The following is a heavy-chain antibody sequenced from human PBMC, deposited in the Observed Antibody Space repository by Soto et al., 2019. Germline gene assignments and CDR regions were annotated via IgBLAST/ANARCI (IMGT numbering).Heavy chain of an antibody. CDR1: GGTFSSYA. CDR3: ATHSSLTMIGRYY. D-gene: IGHD3-22*01. Sequence: SVKVSCKASGGTFSSYAISWVRQAPGQGLEWMGGIIPIFGTANYAQKFQGRVTITADESTSPAYMELSSLRSEDTAVYYCATHSSLTMIGRYYWGQGTLVTVSS. V-gene: IGHV1-69*13. CDR2: IIPIFGTA. J-gene: IGHJ4*02.